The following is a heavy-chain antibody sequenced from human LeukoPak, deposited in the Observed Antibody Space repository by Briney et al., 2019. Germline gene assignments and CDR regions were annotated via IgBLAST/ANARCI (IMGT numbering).Heavy chain of an antibody. CDR2: IIPILGIA. CDR1: GGTLSSYT. J-gene: IGHJ6*03. Sequence: SVKVSCKASGGTLSSYTISLVRQAPGQGLEWMGRIIPILGIANYAQKFQGRVTITADKSTSTAYMELSSLRSEDTAVYYCAREVRSDGDYYYYYMDVWGKGTTVTVSS. V-gene: IGHV1-69*04. CDR3: AREVRSDGDYYYYYMDV. D-gene: IGHD5-24*01.